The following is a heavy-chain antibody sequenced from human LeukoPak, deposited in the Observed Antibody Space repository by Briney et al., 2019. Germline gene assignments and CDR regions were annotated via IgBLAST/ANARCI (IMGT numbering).Heavy chain of an antibody. CDR3: ARVVGITGTYFDY. CDR2: TYYRSKRYN. D-gene: IGHD1-7*01. V-gene: IGHV6-1*01. J-gene: IGHJ4*02. Sequence: SQTLSLTCALSGDSFSSNSAAWTWIRQSPSRGLEWLGRTYYRSKRYNDYAVSVKSRITINPDTSKNQFSLQLNSVTPEDTAVYYCARVVGITGTYFDYWGQGTLVTVSS. CDR1: GDSFSSNSAA.